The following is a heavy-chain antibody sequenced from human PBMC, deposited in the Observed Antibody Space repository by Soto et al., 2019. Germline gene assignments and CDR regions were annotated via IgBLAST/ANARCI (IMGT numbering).Heavy chain of an antibody. D-gene: IGHD5-12*01. CDR1: GFTFSNYW. CDR2: IKEDGSET. CDR3: AHRAYGHY. Sequence: EVQLVESGGGLVQPGGSLRLSCAASGFTFSNYWMTWVRQAPGKGLEWVANIKEDGSETYYVDSVKGRFTISRDNAKNSLYLQMKSLRAEDTAVYYCAHRAYGHYWGQGTLVTVSS. V-gene: IGHV3-7*01. J-gene: IGHJ4*02.